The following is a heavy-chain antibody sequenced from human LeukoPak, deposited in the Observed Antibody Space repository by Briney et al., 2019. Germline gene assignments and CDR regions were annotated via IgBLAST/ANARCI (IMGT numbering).Heavy chain of an antibody. CDR1: GFTFSSYG. CDR2: ISYDGSNK. J-gene: IGHJ2*01. CDR3: AKISADWYFDL. V-gene: IGHV3-30*18. Sequence: GGSLRLSCAASGFTFSSYGMHWVRQAPGKGLEWVAVISYDGSNKYYADSVKGRFTISRDNSKNTLYLQMNSLRAEDTAVYYCAKISADWYFDLWGRGTLVTVSS.